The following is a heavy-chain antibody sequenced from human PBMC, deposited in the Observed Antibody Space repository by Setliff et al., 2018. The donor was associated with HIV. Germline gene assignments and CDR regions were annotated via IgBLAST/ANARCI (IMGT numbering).Heavy chain of an antibody. CDR3: ARLAEDYYDSGTWEVDY. CDR2: IKTSGRT. J-gene: IGHJ4*01. Sequence: PSETLSLTCSVSGRSIDDSYWSWIRQSPGKGLEWIGFIKTSGRTNYKPSLKSRVTISLDTSKNQFPLRLNSATATDTAVYYCARLAEDYYDSGTWEVDYWAHGTLVTVSS. D-gene: IGHD3-10*01. CDR1: GRSIDDSY. V-gene: IGHV4-4*09.